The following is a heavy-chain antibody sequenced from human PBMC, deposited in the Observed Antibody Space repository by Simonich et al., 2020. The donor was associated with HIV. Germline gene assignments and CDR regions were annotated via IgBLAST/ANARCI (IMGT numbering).Heavy chain of an antibody. Sequence: QVQLQQWGAGLLKPSETLSLTCAVYGGSFSVYYWSWIRQPPGKGLEWIGEINPSGSTNYNPSLKSRVTISVDTSKNQFSLKLSSVTAADTAVYYCARLTAGGLGEYFQHWGQGTLVTVSS. J-gene: IGHJ1*01. CDR3: ARLTAGGLGEYFQH. CDR2: INPSGST. CDR1: GGSFSVYY. D-gene: IGHD6-13*01. V-gene: IGHV4-34*01.